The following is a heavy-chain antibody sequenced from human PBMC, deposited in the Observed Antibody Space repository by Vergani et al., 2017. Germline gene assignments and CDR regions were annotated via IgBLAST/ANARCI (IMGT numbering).Heavy chain of an antibody. CDR3: AIRILGNWYFDL. CDR2: IIPIFGTA. CDR1: GGPFSSYA. V-gene: IGHV1-69*01. J-gene: IGHJ2*01. Sequence: QVQLVQSGAEVKKPGSSVNVSCKASGGPFSSYAISWVRQAPGQGREWMGGIIPIFGTANYAQKFQGRVTITADESTSTAYMELSSLRSEDTAVYYCAIRILGNWYFDLWGRGTLVTVSS. D-gene: IGHD2-15*01.